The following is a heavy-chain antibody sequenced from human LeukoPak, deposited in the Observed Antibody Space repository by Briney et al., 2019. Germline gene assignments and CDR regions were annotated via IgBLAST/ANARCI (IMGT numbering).Heavy chain of an antibody. V-gene: IGHV3-23*01. CDR3: VKGSGAAPLNY. CDR1: GFTFSSYA. CDR2: ISGSGGST. J-gene: IGHJ4*02. Sequence: GGSLRLSCAASGFTFSSYAMSWVRQAPGKGLEWVSAISGSGGSTYYADSVKGRFTISRDNSKNTLYLQMNSLRAEDTAVYYCVKGSGAAPLNYWGQGTLVTVSS. D-gene: IGHD2-15*01.